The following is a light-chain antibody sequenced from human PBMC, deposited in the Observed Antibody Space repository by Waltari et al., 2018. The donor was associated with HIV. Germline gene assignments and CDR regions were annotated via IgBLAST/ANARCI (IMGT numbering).Light chain of an antibody. Sequence: EIVMTQSPATLSVSPGERATLSCRASQSVSSNLAWYQQKPGQAPRLPIYGASTRATGIPARFSGSGSGTEFTLTISSLQSEDFAVYYCQQYNNWTFGQGTKVEIK. CDR2: GAS. J-gene: IGKJ1*01. CDR1: QSVSSN. V-gene: IGKV3-15*01. CDR3: QQYNNWT.